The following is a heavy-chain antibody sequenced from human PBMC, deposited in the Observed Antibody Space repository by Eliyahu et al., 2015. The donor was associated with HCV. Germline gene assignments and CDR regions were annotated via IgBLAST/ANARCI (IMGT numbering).Heavy chain of an antibody. CDR2: IRSKAYGGTT. CDR1: GFTFEXYA. Sequence: EVQLVESGGGLVQPGRSLRLSCTPAGFTFEXYAMSWVRQAPGKGLEGVGFIRSKAYGGTTEYAASVKGRFTISRDDSKSIAYLQMNSLKIEDTAVYYCIRDLGAAAGSDPVLFDYWGQGTLVTVSS. J-gene: IGHJ4*02. V-gene: IGHV3-49*04. CDR3: IRDLGAAAGSDPVLFDY. D-gene: IGHD6-13*01.